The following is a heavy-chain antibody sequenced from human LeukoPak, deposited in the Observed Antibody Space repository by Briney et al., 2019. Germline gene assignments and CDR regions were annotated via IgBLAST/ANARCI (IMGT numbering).Heavy chain of an antibody. Sequence: GASVKVSCKASGYTFTIYDINWVRQAPGQGLEWMGWMNPNSGNRGYAQKFQGRVTMTRDTTISTAYMELSGLRYEDTAVYYCARVYGDIDYWGQGTLVTVSS. D-gene: IGHD2/OR15-2a*01. CDR1: GYTFTIYD. V-gene: IGHV1-8*01. CDR3: ARVYGDIDY. CDR2: MNPNSGNR. J-gene: IGHJ4*02.